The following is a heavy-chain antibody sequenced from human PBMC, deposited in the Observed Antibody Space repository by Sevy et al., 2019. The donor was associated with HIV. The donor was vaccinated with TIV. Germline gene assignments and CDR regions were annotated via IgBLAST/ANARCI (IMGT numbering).Heavy chain of an antibody. D-gene: IGHD6-13*01. Sequence: GESLKISCKGSGYSFTSYWIGWVRQMLGKGLEWMGILYPGDSDTRYSPSFQGQVTISADKSISTAYLQWSSLKASDTAMYYCARGHSSSWYAEYFQHWGQGTLVTVSS. V-gene: IGHV5-51*01. CDR1: GYSFTSYW. J-gene: IGHJ1*01. CDR2: LYPGDSDT. CDR3: ARGHSSSWYAEYFQH.